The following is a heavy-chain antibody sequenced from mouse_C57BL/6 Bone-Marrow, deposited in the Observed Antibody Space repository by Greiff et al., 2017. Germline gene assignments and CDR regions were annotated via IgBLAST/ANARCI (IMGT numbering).Heavy chain of an antibody. CDR3: ARGGYPWFAY. CDR1: GFTFSSYG. V-gene: IGHV5-6*01. J-gene: IGHJ3*01. Sequence: EVQLVESGGDLVKPGGSLKLSCAASGFTFSSYGMSWVRQTPDKRLEWVATISSGGSYTYYPDSVKGRFTISRDNAKNTLYLQMSSLKSEDTAMYYCARGGYPWFAYWGQGTLVTVSA. CDR2: ISSGGSYT. D-gene: IGHD3-1*01.